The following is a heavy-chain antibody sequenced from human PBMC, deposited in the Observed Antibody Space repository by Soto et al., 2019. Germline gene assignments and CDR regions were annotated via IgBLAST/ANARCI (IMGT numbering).Heavy chain of an antibody. Sequence: GASVKVSCKASGGTFSSYAISWVRQAPGQGLEWMGGIIPIFGTANYAQKFQGRVTITADESTSTAYMELGSLRSEDTAVYYCARDSTHNYYDSSGYYSYSDYWGQGTLVTVSS. CDR1: GGTFSSYA. D-gene: IGHD3-22*01. J-gene: IGHJ4*02. V-gene: IGHV1-69*13. CDR2: IIPIFGTA. CDR3: ARDSTHNYYDSSGYYSYSDY.